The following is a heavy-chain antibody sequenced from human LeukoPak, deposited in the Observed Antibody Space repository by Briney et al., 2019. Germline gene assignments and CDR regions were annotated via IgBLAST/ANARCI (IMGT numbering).Heavy chain of an antibody. D-gene: IGHD6-19*01. Sequence: GASLKISCNASGYSFTSYWIGGERQMPGKGLELMGISYPGGSYTRDSPSFQGQVTISADKSISTASLQVSTLKASDTAMYSCASSPAVAGDVGAFDIWGEGTMVTVSS. J-gene: IGHJ3*02. V-gene: IGHV5-51*01. CDR1: GYSFTSYW. CDR3: ASSPAVAGDVGAFDI. CDR2: SYPGGSYT.